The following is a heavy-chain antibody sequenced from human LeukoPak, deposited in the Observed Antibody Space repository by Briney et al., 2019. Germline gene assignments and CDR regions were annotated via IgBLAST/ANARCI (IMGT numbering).Heavy chain of an antibody. CDR3: ARRYGDYEYYFDY. J-gene: IGHJ4*02. CDR1: GYTFTSYG. V-gene: IGHV1-69*06. CDR2: IIPIFGTA. D-gene: IGHD4-17*01. Sequence: SVKVSCKASGYTFTSYGISWVRQAPGQGLEWMGGIIPIFGTANYAQKFQGRVTITADKSTSTAYMELSSLRSEDTAVYYCARRYGDYEYYFDYWGQGTLVTVSS.